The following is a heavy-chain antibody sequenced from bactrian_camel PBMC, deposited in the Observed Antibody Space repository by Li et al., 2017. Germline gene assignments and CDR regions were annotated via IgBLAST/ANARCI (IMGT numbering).Heavy chain of an antibody. V-gene: IGHV3S40*01. Sequence: VQLVESGGGLVQPGGSLRLSCVASGFTFSSVNMSWVRQATGKGLDWVSTILSNSDTTYYAESMKGRFTISRDNAKNTVRLQMNSLKPEDTAVYYCAAESVAWGQGTQVTVS. J-gene: IGHJ6*01. CDR1: GFTFSSVN. CDR3: AAESVA. CDR2: ILSNSDTT.